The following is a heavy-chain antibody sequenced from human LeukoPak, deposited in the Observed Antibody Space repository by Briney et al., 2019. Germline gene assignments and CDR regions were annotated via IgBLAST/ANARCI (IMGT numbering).Heavy chain of an antibody. CDR1: GFTFSTFV. Sequence: GGSLRLSCAPSGFTFSTFVMNWVRQAPGKGLEWVSGISASGSRTFYADSVKGRFTISRDNSNNTLSLQMNSLRAGDTAIYYCARDLRSHYYDSSGYGCFGSWGQGTLVTVSS. CDR2: ISASGSRT. D-gene: IGHD3-22*01. CDR3: ARDLRSHYYDSSGYGCFGS. V-gene: IGHV3-23*01. J-gene: IGHJ5*02.